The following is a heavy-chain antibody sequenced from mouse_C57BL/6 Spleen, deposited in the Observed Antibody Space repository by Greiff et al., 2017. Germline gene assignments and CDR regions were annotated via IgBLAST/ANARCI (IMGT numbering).Heavy chain of an antibody. CDR1: GFTFTDYY. J-gene: IGHJ1*03. Sequence: EVKLMESGGGLVQPGGSLSLSCAASGFTFTDYYMSWVRQPPGKALEWLGFIRNKANGYTTEYSASVKGRFTISRDNSQSILYLQMNALRAENSATYYCTRLDGNSVWYFDVWGTGTTVTVSS. V-gene: IGHV7-3*01. D-gene: IGHD2-1*01. CDR3: TRLDGNSVWYFDV. CDR2: IRNKANGYTT.